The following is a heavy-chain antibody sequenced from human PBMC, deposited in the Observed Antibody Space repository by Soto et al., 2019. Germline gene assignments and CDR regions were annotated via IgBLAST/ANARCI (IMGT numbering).Heavy chain of an antibody. CDR3: ARDYSSVWYFDY. D-gene: IGHD6-25*01. V-gene: IGHV3-48*01. J-gene: IGHJ4*02. CDR1: GVTFSSYS. Sequence: GGSLRLSCAASGVTFSSYSMNWVRQAPGKGLEWVSYISSSSTTMYYADSVKGRFTISRDNAKNSLYLQMNSLRAEDTAVYYCARDYSSVWYFDYWGQGTLVTVSS. CDR2: ISSSSTTM.